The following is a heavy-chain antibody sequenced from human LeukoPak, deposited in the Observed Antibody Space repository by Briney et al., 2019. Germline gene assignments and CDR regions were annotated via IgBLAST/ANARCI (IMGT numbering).Heavy chain of an antibody. D-gene: IGHD3-10*01. J-gene: IGHJ4*02. CDR2: ISSSSSYI. Sequence: GGSLRLSCAASGFTFSSYSMNWVRPAPGKGLEWVSSISSSSSYIYYADSVKGRFTISRDNAKNSLYLQMNSLRAEDTAVYYCARDNLWFRELYYFDYWGQGTLVTVSS. CDR3: ARDNLWFRELYYFDY. CDR1: GFTFSSYS. V-gene: IGHV3-21*01.